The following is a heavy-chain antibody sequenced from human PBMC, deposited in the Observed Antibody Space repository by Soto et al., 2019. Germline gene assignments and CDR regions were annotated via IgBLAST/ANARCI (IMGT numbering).Heavy chain of an antibody. CDR2: IYYSGST. CDR1: GGSISSSSYY. V-gene: IGHV4-39*01. J-gene: IGHJ4*02. CDR3: ASFYVRGTD. Sequence: TSETLSLTCTVSGGSISSSSYYWGWIRQPPGKGLEWIGSIYYSGSTYYNPSLKSRVTISVDTSKNQFSLKLSSVTAADTAVYYCASFYVRGTDWGQGTLVTVSS. D-gene: IGHD3-16*01.